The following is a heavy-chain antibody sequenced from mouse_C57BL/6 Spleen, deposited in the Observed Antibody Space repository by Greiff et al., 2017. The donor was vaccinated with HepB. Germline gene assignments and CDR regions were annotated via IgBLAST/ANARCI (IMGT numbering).Heavy chain of an antibody. CDR1: GYAFSSYW. J-gene: IGHJ4*01. CDR2: IYPGDGDT. CDR3: ARKEPYYAMDY. V-gene: IGHV1-80*01. Sequence: QVQLQQSGAELVKPGASVKISCKASGYAFSSYWMNWVKQRPGKGLEWIGQIYPGDGDTNYNGKFKGKATLTADKSSSTAYMQLSSLTSEDSAVYFCARKEPYYAMDYWGQGTSVTASS.